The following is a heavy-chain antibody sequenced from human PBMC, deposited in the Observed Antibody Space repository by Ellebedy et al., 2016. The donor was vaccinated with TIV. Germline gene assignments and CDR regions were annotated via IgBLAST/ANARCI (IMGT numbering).Heavy chain of an antibody. J-gene: IGHJ4*02. CDR1: GFTFSRFW. CDR3: ASAARGSGAYESF. Sequence: GESLKISCAASGFTFSRFWMAWVRQAPGKGLEWVATIKQGGSETYYVDSVKGRFTISRDNSKNSLYLQMNSLRADDTALYYCASAARGSGAYESFWGQGTLVTASS. V-gene: IGHV3-7*01. CDR2: IKQGGSET. D-gene: IGHD5-12*01.